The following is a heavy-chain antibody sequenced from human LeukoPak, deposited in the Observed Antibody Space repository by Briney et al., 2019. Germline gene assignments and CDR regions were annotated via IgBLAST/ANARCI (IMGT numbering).Heavy chain of an antibody. Sequence: ASVKVSCKASGYTFTSYDINWVRQATGQGLEWMGWMNPNSGNTGYAQKFQGRVTMTRNTSISTAYMELSSLRSEDTAVYYCARDLSSRYYFDYWGQGTLVTVSS. CDR1: GYTFTSYD. CDR3: ARDLSSRYYFDY. V-gene: IGHV1-8*01. CDR2: MNPNSGNT. J-gene: IGHJ4*02. D-gene: IGHD6-13*01.